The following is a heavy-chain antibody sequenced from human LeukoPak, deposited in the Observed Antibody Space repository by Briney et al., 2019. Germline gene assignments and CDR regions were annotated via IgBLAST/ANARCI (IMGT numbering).Heavy chain of an antibody. D-gene: IGHD3-9*01. J-gene: IGHJ4*02. CDR1: GFIFSTYD. CDR2: ISRNGGIR. Sequence: PGGSLRLSCAASGFIFSTYDMHWVRQAPGKGLEWVAVISRNGGIRYHADSVKGRFTISRDNSKDTLYLQMNSLRADDTAVYYCARHFTTGSIDHWGQGNLITFSS. V-gene: IGHV3-30-3*01. CDR3: ARHFTTGSIDH.